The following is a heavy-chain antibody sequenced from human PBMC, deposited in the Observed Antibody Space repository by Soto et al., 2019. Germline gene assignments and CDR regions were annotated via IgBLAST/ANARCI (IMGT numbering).Heavy chain of an antibody. J-gene: IGHJ4*02. V-gene: IGHV3-33*01. CDR1: GFTFSSYG. D-gene: IGHD3-3*01. CDR3: ARAWIFGVVEPLDY. Sequence: QPGGSLRLSCAASGFTFSSYGMHWVRQAPGKGLEWVAVIWYDGSNKYYADSVKGRFTISRDNSKNTLYLQMNSLRAEDTAVYYCARAWIFGVVEPLDYWGQGTLVTVSS. CDR2: IWYDGSNK.